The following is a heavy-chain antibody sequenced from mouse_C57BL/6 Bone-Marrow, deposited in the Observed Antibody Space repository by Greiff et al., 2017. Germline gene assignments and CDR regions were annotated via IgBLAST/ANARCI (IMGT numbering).Heavy chain of an antibody. D-gene: IGHD1-3*01. V-gene: IGHV5-4*01. Sequence: EVKLVESGGGLVKPGGSLKLSCAASGFTFSSYAMSWVRQTPEKRLEWVATISDGGRYTYYPDNVKGRFTISRDNAKNNRNLQMSHLKSEDTAMYYCARDDNGDAMDYCGQGTSVTVSS. CDR1: GFTFSSYA. J-gene: IGHJ4*01. CDR3: ARDDNGDAMDY. CDR2: ISDGGRYT.